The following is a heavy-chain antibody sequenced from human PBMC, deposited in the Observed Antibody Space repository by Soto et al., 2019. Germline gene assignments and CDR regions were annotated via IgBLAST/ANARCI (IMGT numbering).Heavy chain of an antibody. CDR1: GGSFTNYY. V-gene: IGHV4-59*01. J-gene: IGHJ4*02. CDR3: ARALRGDY. CDR2: IYYNGNT. Sequence: QVQLQESGPGLVKPSETLSLTCTVSGGSFTNYYWSWIRQHPGKGLEWIGYIYYNGNTNYNPSLKSRVTMSVDTSKTQFSLNLTSVTAADTAVYYCARALRGDYWGQGTLVTVSS. D-gene: IGHD3-10*01.